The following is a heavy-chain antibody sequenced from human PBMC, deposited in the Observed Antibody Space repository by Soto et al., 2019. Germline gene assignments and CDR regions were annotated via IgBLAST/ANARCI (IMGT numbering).Heavy chain of an antibody. D-gene: IGHD5-12*01. CDR1: GGTFSSYA. CDR2: IIPIFGTA. V-gene: IGHV1-69*13. Sequence: SVKVSCKASGGTFSSYAISWVRQSPGQGFEWMGGIIPIFGTANYAQKFQGSVTITADEPTSTAYMELSSLRSEDTPVYYCARDLLYDSHFDYCGQGTLVTVSS. CDR3: ARDLLYDSHFDY. J-gene: IGHJ4*02.